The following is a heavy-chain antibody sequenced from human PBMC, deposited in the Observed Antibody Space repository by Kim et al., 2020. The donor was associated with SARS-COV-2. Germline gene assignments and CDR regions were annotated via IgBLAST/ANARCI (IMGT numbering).Heavy chain of an antibody. J-gene: IGHJ3*02. V-gene: IGHV3-7*03. CDR3: ARSGWLVLEGAFDI. D-gene: IGHD6-19*01. Sequence: VDSVKGRFTISRDNAKNSLYLQMNSLRAEDTAVYYCARSGWLVLEGAFDIWGQGTMVTVSS.